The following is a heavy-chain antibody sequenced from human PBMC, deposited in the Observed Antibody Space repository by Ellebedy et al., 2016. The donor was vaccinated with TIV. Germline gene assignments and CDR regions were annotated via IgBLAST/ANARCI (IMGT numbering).Heavy chain of an antibody. CDR3: AEGRSGWYYFDY. CDR2: INQCGRT. V-gene: IGHV4-34*01. D-gene: IGHD6-19*01. J-gene: IGHJ4*02. Sequence: SETLSLTCAVYGGSFSGYYWSWIRQPPGKGLEWIGEINQCGRTNYNPSLDKGRVTISVDTSKNQFSLRLSSVTVADTAVYYCAEGRSGWYYFDYWGQGTPVTVSS. CDR1: GGSFSGYY.